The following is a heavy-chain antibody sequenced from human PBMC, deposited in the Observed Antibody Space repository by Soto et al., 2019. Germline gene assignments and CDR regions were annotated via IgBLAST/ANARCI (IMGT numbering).Heavy chain of an antibody. CDR2: ISGSGGST. Sequence: EVQLLESGGGLVQPGGSLRLSCAASGFTFSSYAMSWVRQAPGKGLEWVSAISGSGGSTYYADSVKGRFTISRDNSKNTLYRQMNSLRSEDTGVYYCAKSVELTVTRSLYDYLGQGTLVTVSS. J-gene: IGHJ4*02. V-gene: IGHV3-23*01. D-gene: IGHD4-17*01. CDR3: AKSVELTVTRSLYDY. CDR1: GFTFSSYA.